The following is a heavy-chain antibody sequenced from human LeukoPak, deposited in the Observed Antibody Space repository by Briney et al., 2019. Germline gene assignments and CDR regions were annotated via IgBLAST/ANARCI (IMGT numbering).Heavy chain of an antibody. CDR3: ARSERITMILGGAFDI. CDR1: SGSIGSYY. J-gene: IGHJ3*02. V-gene: IGHV4-59*08. CDR2: IYYSGST. D-gene: IGHD3-22*01. Sequence: PSDTLSLTCPVSSGSIGSYYWSWIRQPPRRGREGIGYIYYSGSTNYSPSLKSRVTISVDTSKTQFSLKLSSVTASDTAMYYYARSERITMILGGAFDIWGQGTMVTVSS.